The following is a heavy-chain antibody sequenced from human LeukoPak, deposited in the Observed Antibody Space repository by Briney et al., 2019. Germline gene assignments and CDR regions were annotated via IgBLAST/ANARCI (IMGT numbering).Heavy chain of an antibody. CDR3: ARGSPTIFSDY. J-gene: IGHJ4*02. Sequence: SQTLSLTCTVSGGSISSGGYYWSWIRQHPGKGLEWIGYIYYSGSTYYNPSLKSRVTITVDTSKNQFSLKLSSVTAADTAVYYCARGSPTIFSDYWGQGTLVTVSS. D-gene: IGHD3-9*01. V-gene: IGHV4-31*03. CDR1: GGSISSGGYY. CDR2: IYYSGST.